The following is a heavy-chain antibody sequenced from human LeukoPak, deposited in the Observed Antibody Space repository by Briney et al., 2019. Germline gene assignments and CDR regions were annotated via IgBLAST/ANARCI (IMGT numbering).Heavy chain of an antibody. J-gene: IGHJ4*02. CDR1: GYAFTTHG. CDR3: ARGSFFATTVLSLDY. CDR2: ISGYNGNT. Sequence: GASVKVSCKASGYAFTTHGISWVRQAPGQGLEWVGWISGYNGNTNYAQKFQGRVTITADESTSTAYMELSSLRSEDTAVYYCARGSFFATTVLSLDYWGQGTLVTVSS. D-gene: IGHD5-12*01. V-gene: IGHV1-18*01.